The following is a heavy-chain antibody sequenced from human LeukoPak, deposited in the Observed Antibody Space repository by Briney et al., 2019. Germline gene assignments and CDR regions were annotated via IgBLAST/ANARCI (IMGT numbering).Heavy chain of an antibody. CDR2: ISTYNGNT. CDR1: GYTFTGYY. D-gene: IGHD2-15*01. V-gene: IGHV1-18*04. CDR3: ARDSCSGGTCYLEN. J-gene: IGHJ4*02. Sequence: ASVKVSCKASGYTFTGYYMHWVRQAPGQGLEWMGWISTYNGNTNYAQKLQGRVTMTTDTSTSTAYMELRSLRSDDTAVYYCARDSCSGGTCYLENWGQGTLVTVSS.